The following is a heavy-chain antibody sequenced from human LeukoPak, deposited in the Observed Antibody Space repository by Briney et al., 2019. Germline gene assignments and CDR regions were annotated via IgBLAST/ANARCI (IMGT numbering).Heavy chain of an antibody. CDR3: AGGVYSSGWYSHWYYYGMDV. CDR1: GGSISSYY. Sequence: SETLFLTCTVSGGSISSYYWSWIRQPPGKGLEWIGYIYYSGSTNYNPSLKSRVTISVDTSKNQFSLKLSSVTAADTAVYYCAGGVYSSGWYSHWYYYGMDVWGQGTTVTVSS. CDR2: IYYSGST. J-gene: IGHJ6*02. D-gene: IGHD6-19*01. V-gene: IGHV4-59*08.